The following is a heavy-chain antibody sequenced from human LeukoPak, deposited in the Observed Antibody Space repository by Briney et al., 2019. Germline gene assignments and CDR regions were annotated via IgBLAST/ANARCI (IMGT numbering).Heavy chain of an antibody. Sequence: PGGSLRLSCAASGFTFSDHYMDWVRQAPGKGLEWVGRTRNKANSYTTEYAASVKGRFTISRDDSKNSLYLQMNSLKTEDTAVYYCARVGYGGKRNAFDIWGQGTMVTVSS. V-gene: IGHV3-72*01. CDR1: GFTFSDHY. CDR2: TRNKANSYTT. D-gene: IGHD4-23*01. J-gene: IGHJ3*02. CDR3: ARVGYGGKRNAFDI.